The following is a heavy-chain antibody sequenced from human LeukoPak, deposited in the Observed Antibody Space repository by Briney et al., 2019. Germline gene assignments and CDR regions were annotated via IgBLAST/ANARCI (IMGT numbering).Heavy chain of an antibody. D-gene: IGHD6-13*01. Sequence: ASVKVSCKASGYTFTSHWIQWVRQAPGQGHEWMGLINPNDGSVAYAHSFQGRVAMTRDTSTSIAYMDLSSLRSEDTAMYYCARGARQQLVWWFDPWGQGTLVTVPS. CDR1: GYTFTSHW. CDR2: INPNDGSV. V-gene: IGHV1-46*01. J-gene: IGHJ5*02. CDR3: ARGARQQLVWWFDP.